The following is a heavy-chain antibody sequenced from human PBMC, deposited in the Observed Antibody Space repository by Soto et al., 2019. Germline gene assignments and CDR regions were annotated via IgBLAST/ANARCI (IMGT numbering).Heavy chain of an antibody. D-gene: IGHD3-10*01. V-gene: IGHV3-23*01. CDR3: ARGSTDSYPGSRIFDF. CDR1: GFILSNYA. Sequence: PGGSLRLSCTASGFILSNYAMNWVRHAPGKGLEWVSTLSKDGANEHYADSVKGRFTISRDNSKKTLYLQMNSLRVEDSALYYCARGSTDSYPGSRIFDFWGRGTLVTVSS. CDR2: LSKDGANE. J-gene: IGHJ4*02.